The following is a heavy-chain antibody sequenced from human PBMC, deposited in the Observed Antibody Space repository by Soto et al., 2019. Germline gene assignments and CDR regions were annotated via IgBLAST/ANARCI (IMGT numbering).Heavy chain of an antibody. CDR3: TTFGNYGGNSPFDY. CDR2: IKSETDGGTT. D-gene: IGHD4-17*01. CDR1: GFTFNNAW. V-gene: IGHV3-15*07. Sequence: GGSLRLSCAASGFTFNNAWMNWVRQAPGKGLEWVGRIKSETDGGTTDYAAPVKGRFTISRDDSKETLYLQMSSLKSEDTALYYCTTFGNYGGNSPFDYWGQGTLVTVSS. J-gene: IGHJ4*02.